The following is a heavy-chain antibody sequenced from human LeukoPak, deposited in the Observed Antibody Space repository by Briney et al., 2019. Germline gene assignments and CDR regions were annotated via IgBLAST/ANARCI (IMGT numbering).Heavy chain of an antibody. V-gene: IGHV4-59*01. CDR3: ARVKVAGYYDSSGYLDY. Sequence: SETLSLTCTVSGGSISRYYWSWIRQPPGKGLEWIGYIYYSGSTNYNPSLKSRVTISVDTSKNQFSLKLSSVTAADTAVYYCARVKVAGYYDSSGYLDYWGQGTLVTVSS. D-gene: IGHD3-22*01. CDR2: IYYSGST. CDR1: GGSISRYY. J-gene: IGHJ4*02.